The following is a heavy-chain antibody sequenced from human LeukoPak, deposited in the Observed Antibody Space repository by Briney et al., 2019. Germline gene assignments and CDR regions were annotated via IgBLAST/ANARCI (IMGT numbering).Heavy chain of an antibody. CDR2: INHSGST. D-gene: IGHD3-22*01. Sequence: SETLSLTCAVYGGSFSGYYWSWIRQPPGKGLEWIGEINHSGSTNYNPSLKSRVTISVDTSKNQFSLKLSSVTAADTAVYYCARGRIAKIVVVHSFSYGMDVWGQGTTVTVSS. CDR1: GGSFSGYY. V-gene: IGHV4-34*01. CDR3: ARGRIAKIVVVHSFSYGMDV. J-gene: IGHJ6*02.